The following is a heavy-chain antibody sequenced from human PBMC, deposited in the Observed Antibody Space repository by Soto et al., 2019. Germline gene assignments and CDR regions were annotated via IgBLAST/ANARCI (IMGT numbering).Heavy chain of an antibody. CDR3: ARSMYYSDGSNYSPFDY. CDR1: GGSVSSGNYY. J-gene: IGHJ4*02. CDR2: FYYTGST. Sequence: QVQLQESGPGLVKPSETLSLTCTVSGGSVSSGNYYWSWIRQPPGKGLEWIGYFYYTGSTNYNPSLKSPVTISIDASKNKFSLRLSSVTAADTAVYYCARSMYYSDGSNYSPFDYWGQGTLVTVSS. D-gene: IGHD3-22*01. V-gene: IGHV4-61*01.